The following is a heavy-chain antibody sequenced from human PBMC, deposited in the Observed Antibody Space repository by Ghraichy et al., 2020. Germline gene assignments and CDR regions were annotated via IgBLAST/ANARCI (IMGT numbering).Heavy chain of an antibody. V-gene: IGHV3-30*03. CDR2: ISYDGSIK. J-gene: IGHJ5*02. Sequence: GESLNTSCAASGFNLNSYGMNWVRQAPGKGLEWVALISYDGSIKNYADSVEGRFVISRDSSKNTLYLQMNSLRGEDTAVYYCARDDCRITSCFGSWGQGTLVTVSS. CDR1: GFNLNSYG. D-gene: IGHD2-2*01. CDR3: ARDDCRITSCFGS.